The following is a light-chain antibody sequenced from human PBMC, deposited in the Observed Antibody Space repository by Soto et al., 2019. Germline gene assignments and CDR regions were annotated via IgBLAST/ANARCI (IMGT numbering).Light chain of an antibody. CDR3: QQYISACHT. Sequence: DIQMTQSPSSLSASVGDRVTITCRASQGISNYLPWYQQKPGKVPKLLIYAASTLQSGVPSRFSDSGSGTDFTLTIRSLQPEQFGSYSCQQYISACHTFGKGTNVEIK. V-gene: IGKV1-27*01. CDR2: AAS. CDR1: QGISNY. J-gene: IGKJ1*01.